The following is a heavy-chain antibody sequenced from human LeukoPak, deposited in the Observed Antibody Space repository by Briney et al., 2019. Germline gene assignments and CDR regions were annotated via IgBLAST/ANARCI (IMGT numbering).Heavy chain of an antibody. Sequence: GGSLRLSFAASGFTVSSNYMSWVRQAPGKGLEWVSVIYSGGSTYYADSVKGRFTISRDNSKNTLYVQMNSLRAEDTAVYYCARDPRSGGGDYWGQGTLVTVSS. D-gene: IGHD3-16*01. CDR3: ARDPRSGGGDY. J-gene: IGHJ4*02. CDR1: GFTVSSNY. V-gene: IGHV3-66*01. CDR2: IYSGGST.